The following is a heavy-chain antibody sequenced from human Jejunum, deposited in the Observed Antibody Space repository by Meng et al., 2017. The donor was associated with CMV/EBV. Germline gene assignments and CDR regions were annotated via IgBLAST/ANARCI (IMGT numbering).Heavy chain of an antibody. Sequence: AASGFTFDDYAMHWVRQAPGKGLEWVSSISWNSGNIDYVDSVKGRFAISRDNAQNSIYLQMNSLRVEDTGVYFCARPLGGHVWSPWGQGTPVTVSS. CDR3: ARPLGGHVWSP. V-gene: IGHV3-9*01. CDR1: GFTFDDYA. D-gene: IGHD3-16*01. CDR2: ISWNSGNI. J-gene: IGHJ4*02.